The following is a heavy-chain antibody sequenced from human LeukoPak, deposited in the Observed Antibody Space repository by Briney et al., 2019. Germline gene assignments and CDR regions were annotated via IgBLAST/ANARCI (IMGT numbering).Heavy chain of an antibody. CDR2: IASDGSST. CDR1: GFTFSSYW. CDR3: ARGRPHGNDY. D-gene: IGHD4-23*01. J-gene: IGHJ4*02. V-gene: IGHV3-74*01. Sequence: GGSLRLSCAASGFTFSSYWMNWVRQAPGKGLVWVSRIASDGSSTTHADSVKGRFSISRDNAKNTLYLQMNSLRVEDTAVYYCARGRPHGNDYWGQGTLVTVSS.